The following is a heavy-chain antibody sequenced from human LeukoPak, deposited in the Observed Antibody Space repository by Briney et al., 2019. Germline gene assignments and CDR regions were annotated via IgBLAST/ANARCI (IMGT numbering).Heavy chain of an antibody. CDR2: ISGSGGST. D-gene: IGHD4/OR15-4a*01. J-gene: IGHJ4*02. CDR3: ARRAGAYSHPYDY. V-gene: IGHV3-23*01. Sequence: PGGSLRLSCAASGFTFSSYGMHWVRQAPGKGLEWVSAISGSGGSTYYADSVKGRFTISRGNSKNTLYLQMNSLRAEDTAVYYCARRAGAYSHPYDYWGQGTLVTVSS. CDR1: GFTFSSYG.